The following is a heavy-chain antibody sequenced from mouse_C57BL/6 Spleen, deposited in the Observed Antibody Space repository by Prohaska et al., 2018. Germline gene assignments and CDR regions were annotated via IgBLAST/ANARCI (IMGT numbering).Heavy chain of an antibody. CDR3: ARTWDDYAMDY. CDR2: ISSGSSTI. Sequence: GFTFSDYGMHWVRQAPEKGLEWVAYISSGSSTIYYADTVKGRFTISRDNAKNTLFLQMTSLRSEDTAMYYCARTWDDYAMDYWGQGTSVTVSS. D-gene: IGHD4-1*01. V-gene: IGHV5-17*01. CDR1: GFTFSDYG. J-gene: IGHJ4*01.